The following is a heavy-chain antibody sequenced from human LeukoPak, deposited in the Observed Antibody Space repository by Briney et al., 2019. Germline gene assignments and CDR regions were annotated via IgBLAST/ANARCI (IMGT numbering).Heavy chain of an antibody. J-gene: IGHJ4*02. CDR3: ATSIMITFGGVIDPPFDY. CDR1: GFTFSSYA. V-gene: IGHV3-23*01. CDR2: ISGSGGST. Sequence: GSLRLSGAASGFTFSSYAMSWVRQAPGKGLEWVSAISGSGGSTYYADSVKGRFTISRDNSKNTLYLQMNSLRAEDTAVYYCATSIMITFGGVIDPPFDYWGQGTLVTVSS. D-gene: IGHD3-16*02.